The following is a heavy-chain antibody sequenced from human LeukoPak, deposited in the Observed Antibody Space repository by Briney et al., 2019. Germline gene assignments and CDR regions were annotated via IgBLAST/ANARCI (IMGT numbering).Heavy chain of an antibody. CDR3: TLDSSGYYNTEPYYFDY. Sequence: GGSLRLSCAASGFTFSNAWMSWVRQAPGKGLEWVGRIKSKTDGGTTDYAAPVKGRFTISRDDSKNTLYLQMNSLKTEDTAVYYCTLDSSGYYNTEPYYFDYWGQGTLVTVSS. J-gene: IGHJ4*02. D-gene: IGHD3-22*01. CDR2: IKSKTDGGTT. V-gene: IGHV3-15*01. CDR1: GFTFSNAW.